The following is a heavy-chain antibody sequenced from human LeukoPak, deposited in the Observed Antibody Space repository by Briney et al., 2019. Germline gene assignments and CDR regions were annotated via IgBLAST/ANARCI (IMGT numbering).Heavy chain of an antibody. CDR3: ARTLKWFGDYKGYFDY. Sequence: PSETLSLTCAVYGGSFSGYYWSWIRQPPGKGLEWIGEINHSGSTNYNPSLKSRVTISVDTSKNRFSLKLSSVTAADTAVYYCARTLKWFGDYKGYFDYWGQGTLVTVSS. J-gene: IGHJ4*02. D-gene: IGHD3-10*01. CDR2: INHSGST. V-gene: IGHV4-34*01. CDR1: GGSFSGYY.